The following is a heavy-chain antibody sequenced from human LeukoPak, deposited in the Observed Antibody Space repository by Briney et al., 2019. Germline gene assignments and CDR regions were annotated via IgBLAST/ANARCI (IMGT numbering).Heavy chain of an antibody. CDR2: IYYTGST. J-gene: IGHJ4*02. CDR1: GGSISTYY. Sequence: PSETLSLTCTVSGGSISTYYWSWIRQPPGKGLEWIGYIYYTGSTSYNPSLMSRVTLSVDTSKSQFSLKLNSVTAADAAVYYCARQVDSRGYYYAYWGQGILVTVSS. CDR3: ARQVDSRGYYYAY. V-gene: IGHV4-59*08. D-gene: IGHD3-22*01.